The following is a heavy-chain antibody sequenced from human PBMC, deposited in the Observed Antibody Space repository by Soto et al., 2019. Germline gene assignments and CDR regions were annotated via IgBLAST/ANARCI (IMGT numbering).Heavy chain of an antibody. D-gene: IGHD2-15*01. V-gene: IGHV1-69*02. CDR1: GGTFSSYT. J-gene: IGHJ4*02. CDR2: IIPILGIA. Sequence: QVQLVQSGAEVKKPRSSVKVSCKASGGTFSSYTISWVRQAPGQGLEWMGWIIPILGIANYAQKFQGRVTITADKSTSTAYVELSSLRSEDTAVYYCARGRGGRGDYWGQGTLVTVSS. CDR3: ARGRGGRGDY.